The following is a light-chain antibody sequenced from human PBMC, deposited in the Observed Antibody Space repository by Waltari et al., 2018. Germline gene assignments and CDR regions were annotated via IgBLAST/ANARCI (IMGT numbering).Light chain of an antibody. V-gene: IGKV4-1*01. Sequence: DIVMTQSPDSLAVSLGERATINCKSSQNVLFSSNTKNYLAWYQQKPGQPPKLLIYWASTRESWVPDRFSGSGSGTDFTLTISSLQAEDVAVYYCQQYYSTPYTFGQGTKLEIK. CDR3: QQYYSTPYT. J-gene: IGKJ2*01. CDR2: WAS. CDR1: QNVLFSSNTKNY.